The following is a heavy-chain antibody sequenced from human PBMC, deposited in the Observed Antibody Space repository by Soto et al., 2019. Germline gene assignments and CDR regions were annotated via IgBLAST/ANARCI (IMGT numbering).Heavy chain of an antibody. D-gene: IGHD3-22*01. CDR3: ARDRYYDSSGGIFDY. Sequence: SVKVSCKASGGTFSSYAISWARQAPGQGLEWMGGIIPIFGTANYAQKFQGRVTITADKSTSTAYMELSSLRSEDTAVYYCARDRYYDSSGGIFDYWGQGTLVTVSS. CDR1: GGTFSSYA. V-gene: IGHV1-69*06. CDR2: IIPIFGTA. J-gene: IGHJ4*02.